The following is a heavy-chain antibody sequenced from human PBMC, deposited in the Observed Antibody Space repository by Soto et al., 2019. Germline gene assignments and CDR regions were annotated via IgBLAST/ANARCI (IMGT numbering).Heavy chain of an antibody. Sequence: PSGTLSLTCTVSGGSISSYYWTWIRQPPGKGLEWIGYIYYSGSTYYNPSLKSRVTISVDTSKNQFSLKLSSVTAADTAVYYCAGSAGFHWFDPWGQGTLVTFSS. CDR2: IYYSGST. J-gene: IGHJ5*02. V-gene: IGHV4-59*06. CDR1: GGSISSYY. CDR3: AGSAGFHWFDP. D-gene: IGHD3-10*01.